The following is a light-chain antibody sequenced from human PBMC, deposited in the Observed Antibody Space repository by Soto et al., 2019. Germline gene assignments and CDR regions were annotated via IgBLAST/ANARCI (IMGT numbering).Light chain of an antibody. CDR1: QTGNNNY. CDR3: QHYGYSQWT. J-gene: IGKJ1*01. Sequence: IVLTQSPGTLSLSPGERATLSCRASQTGNNNYLAWYQHKSGQAPRLLIYGVYTRASGIPDRFSSSGSGTEFTLTITRLEPEDSAVYFCQHYGYSQWTFGQGTKVDIK. CDR2: GVY. V-gene: IGKV3-20*01.